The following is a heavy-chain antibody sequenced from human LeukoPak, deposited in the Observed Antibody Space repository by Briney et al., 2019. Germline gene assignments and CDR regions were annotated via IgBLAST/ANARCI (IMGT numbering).Heavy chain of an antibody. V-gene: IGHV3-7*03. J-gene: IGHJ4*02. CDR1: GFTFSSYW. CDR2: IKHDGSEK. CDR3: ARDPSGYSSVDY. Sequence: GGSLRLSCVASGFTFSSYWMTWVRQAPGEGLEWVANIKHDGSEKKYVDSVKGRFTISRDNAKNSLYLQMNSLRAEDTAVYYCARDPSGYSSVDYWAREPWSPSPQ. D-gene: IGHD6-19*01.